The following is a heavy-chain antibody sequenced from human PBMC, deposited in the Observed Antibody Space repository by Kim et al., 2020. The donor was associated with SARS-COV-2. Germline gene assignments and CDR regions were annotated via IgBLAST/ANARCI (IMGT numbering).Heavy chain of an antibody. D-gene: IGHD3-22*01. V-gene: IGHV1-18*01. J-gene: IGHJ4*02. CDR2: ISAYNGNT. Sequence: ASVKVSCKASGYTFTSYGISWVRQAPGQGLEWMGWISAYNGNTNYAQKLQGRVTMTTDTSTSTAYMELRSLRSDDTAVYYCARIPKLHYYDSSGYLTDYWGQGTLVTVSS. CDR3: ARIPKLHYYDSSGYLTDY. CDR1: GYTFTSYG.